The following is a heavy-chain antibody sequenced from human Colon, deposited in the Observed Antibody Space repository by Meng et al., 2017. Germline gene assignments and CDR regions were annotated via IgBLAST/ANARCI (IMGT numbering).Heavy chain of an antibody. CDR1: GFTFSSYS. CDR3: ARDPESSIAVAGTYDY. J-gene: IGHJ4*02. D-gene: IGHD6-19*01. CDR2: ISSSSSYI. Sequence: GGSLRLSFAASGFTFSSYSMNWVRQAPGKGLEWVSSISSSSSYIYYADSVKGRFTISRDNAKNSLYLQMNSLRAEDTAVYYCARDPESSIAVAGTYDYWGQGTLVTVSS. V-gene: IGHV3-21*01.